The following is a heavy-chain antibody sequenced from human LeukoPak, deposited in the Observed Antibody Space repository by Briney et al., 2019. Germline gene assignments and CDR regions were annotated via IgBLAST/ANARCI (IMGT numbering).Heavy chain of an antibody. CDR3: ASRQMDYFDY. J-gene: IGHJ4*02. D-gene: IGHD5-24*01. V-gene: IGHV3-48*01. Sequence: PGGPLNLSCVAPGSPFSSNRINWVRQAPGEGLEWVSYIGASGDAIYYADSVKGRFTISRDNAKNSLYLQMNSLRAEDTAVYYCASRQMDYFDYWGQGTLVTVSS. CDR1: GSPFSSNR. CDR2: IGASGDAI.